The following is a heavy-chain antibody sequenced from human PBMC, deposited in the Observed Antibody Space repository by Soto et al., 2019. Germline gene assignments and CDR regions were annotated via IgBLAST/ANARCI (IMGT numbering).Heavy chain of an antibody. V-gene: IGHV1-3*01. Sequence: QVQLAQSGAEVKKPGASVKVSCKASGYTFTSYAMHWVRQAPGQRLEWMGWINAGNGNTKYSQKFQGRVTITRDTSASTAYMELSSLRSEDTAVYYCALGGYCSSTSCHGWGMYYMDVWGKGTTVTVSS. CDR3: ALGGYCSSTSCHGWGMYYMDV. CDR1: GYTFTSYA. CDR2: INAGNGNT. D-gene: IGHD2-2*01. J-gene: IGHJ6*03.